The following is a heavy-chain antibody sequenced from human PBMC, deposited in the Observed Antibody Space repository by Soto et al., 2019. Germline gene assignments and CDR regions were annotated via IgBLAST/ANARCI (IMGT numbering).Heavy chain of an antibody. CDR2: INHSGST. CDR1: GGSFSGYY. J-gene: IGHJ4*02. V-gene: IGHV4-34*01. CDR3: ARVHSSSWFLDY. D-gene: IGHD6-13*01. Sequence: ASETLSLTCAVYGGSFSGYYWSWIRQPPGKGLEWIGEINHSGSTNYNPSLKSRVTISVDTSKNQFSLKLSSVTAADTAVYYCARVHSSSWFLDYWGQGTLVTVSS.